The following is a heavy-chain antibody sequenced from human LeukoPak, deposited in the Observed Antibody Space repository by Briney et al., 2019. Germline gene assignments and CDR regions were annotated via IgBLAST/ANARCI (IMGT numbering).Heavy chain of an antibody. CDR1: GFTFSSRW. J-gene: IGHJ6*02. D-gene: IGHD3-10*01. CDR3: ARDRLLWFGEFLYYYYYGMDV. CDR2: ISSDASTI. V-gene: IGHV3-74*01. Sequence: GGSLRLSCAASGFTFSSRWMHWVRQTPGKGLVWVSRISSDASTINYADSVKGRFTISRDNAKNTLYLQMNSLRAEDTAVYYCARDRLLWFGEFLYYYYYGMDVWGQGTTVTVSS.